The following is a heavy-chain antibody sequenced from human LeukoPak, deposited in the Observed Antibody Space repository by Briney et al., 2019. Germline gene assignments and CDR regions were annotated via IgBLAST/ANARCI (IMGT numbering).Heavy chain of an antibody. CDR1: GFTFSTSA. J-gene: IGHJ4*02. Sequence: GGSLRLSCAASGFTFSTSAMTWVRQAPGKGLEWVSGISASGGSTYYADSVKGRFTISRDNSKNTLYLQMNSLRVEDTAVYYCAKPPPDSSSWLFDYWGQGTLVTVSS. CDR2: ISASGGST. D-gene: IGHD6-13*01. V-gene: IGHV3-23*01. CDR3: AKPPPDSSSWLFDY.